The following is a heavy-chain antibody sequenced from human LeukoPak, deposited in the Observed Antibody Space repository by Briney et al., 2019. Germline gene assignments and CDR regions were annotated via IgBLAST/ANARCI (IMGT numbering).Heavy chain of an antibody. D-gene: IGHD3-22*01. CDR1: DGSISSSGYY. Sequence: PSETLSLTCTVSDGSISSSGYYWGWIRQPPGKGLEWLGSIYYSGNTYYNPSLKSRVTISIDKSKNQFSLKLNSATATDTAVYFCARHGYSGGYFDTWGQGTLVTVSS. V-gene: IGHV4-39*01. CDR3: ARHGYSGGYFDT. J-gene: IGHJ4*02. CDR2: IYYSGNT.